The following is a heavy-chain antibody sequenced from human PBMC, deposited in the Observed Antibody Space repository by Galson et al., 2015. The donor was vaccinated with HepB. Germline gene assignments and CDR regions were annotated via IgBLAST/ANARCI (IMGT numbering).Heavy chain of an antibody. Sequence: SVKVSCKASGYTFTSYGISWVRQAPGQGLEWMGWISAYNGNTNYAQKLQGRVTMTTDTSTSTAYMELGSLRSDDTAVYYCARDRYFSGSYDYGRSAFDIWGQGTMVTVSS. V-gene: IGHV1-18*04. D-gene: IGHD1-26*01. CDR1: GYTFTSYG. CDR2: ISAYNGNT. J-gene: IGHJ3*02. CDR3: ARDRYFSGSYDYGRSAFDI.